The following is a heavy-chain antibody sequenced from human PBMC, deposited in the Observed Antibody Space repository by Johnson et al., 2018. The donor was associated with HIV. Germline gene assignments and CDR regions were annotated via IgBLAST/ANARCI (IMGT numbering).Heavy chain of an antibody. CDR1: GFTFSTYA. Sequence: QVQLVESGGGVVQPGKSLRLSCAASGFTFSTYAMHWVRQAPGKGLEWVAVISFAGMKKHYADSVRGRFTISRDTAKNSLYLQMNSLRPEDTAVYFCARGGLYIQFLAFDAFDIWGQGSMVTVSS. D-gene: IGHD4-11*01. CDR3: ARGGLYIQFLAFDAFDI. CDR2: ISFAGMKK. V-gene: IGHV3-30*04. J-gene: IGHJ3*02.